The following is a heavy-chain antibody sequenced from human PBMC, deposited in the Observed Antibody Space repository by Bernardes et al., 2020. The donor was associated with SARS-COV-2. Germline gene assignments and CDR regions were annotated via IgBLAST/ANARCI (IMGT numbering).Heavy chain of an antibody. CDR2: ISWNSGTT. CDR1: GFTFDHYA. V-gene: IGHV3-9*01. D-gene: IGHD5-18*01. J-gene: IGHJ4*02. CDR3: AKDMGGYNYALDY. Sequence: LRLSCAASGFTFDHYAMHWVRQAPGKGLKWVSGISWNSGTTGYADSVKGRFTISRDNAKNSLYLQMNSLGADDTAFYYCAKDMGGYNYALDYWGQGTLVTVSS.